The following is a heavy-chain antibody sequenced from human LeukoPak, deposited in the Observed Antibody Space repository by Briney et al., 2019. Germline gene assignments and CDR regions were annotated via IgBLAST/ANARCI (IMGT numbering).Heavy chain of an antibody. J-gene: IGHJ4*02. Sequence: PGGSLRLSCAASGFTFIHYWMSWVRQAPGTGLEWEANIKQDGTEQHYVDSVKGRFTISRDNAKNLLYLQMNSLRAEDTAMYYCTRDWVYDYGSGGPPGRMDYWGQGTLVTVSS. V-gene: IGHV3-7*03. CDR1: GFTFIHYW. D-gene: IGHD3-10*01. CDR3: TRDWVYDYGSGGPPGRMDY. CDR2: IKQDGTEQ.